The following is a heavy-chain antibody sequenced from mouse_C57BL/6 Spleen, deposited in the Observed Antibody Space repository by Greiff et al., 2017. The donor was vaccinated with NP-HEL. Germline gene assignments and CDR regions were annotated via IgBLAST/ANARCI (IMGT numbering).Heavy chain of an antibody. CDR1: GYTFTSYW. CDR2: IHPNSGST. CDR3: AREGGIYDGYYGFAY. Sequence: QVQLQQPGAELVKPGASVKLSCKASGYTFTSYWMHWVKQRPGQGLEWIGMIHPNSGSTNYNEKFKSKATLTVDKSSSTAYMQLSSLTSEDSAVYYCAREGGIYDGYYGFAYWGQGTLVTVSA. V-gene: IGHV1-64*01. D-gene: IGHD2-3*01. J-gene: IGHJ3*01.